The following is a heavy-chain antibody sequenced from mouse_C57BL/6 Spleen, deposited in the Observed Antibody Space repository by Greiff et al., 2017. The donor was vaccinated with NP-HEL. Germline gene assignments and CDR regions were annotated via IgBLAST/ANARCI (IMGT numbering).Heavy chain of an antibody. Sequence: VQLQQPGAELVMPGASVKLSCKASGYTFTSYWMHWVKQRPGQGLEWIGEIDPSDSYTNYNQKFKGKSTLTVDKSSSTAYMQLSSLTSEDSAVYYCARGAITTVVATGAMDYWGQGTSVTVSS. V-gene: IGHV1-69*01. CDR2: IDPSDSYT. D-gene: IGHD1-1*01. CDR1: GYTFTSYW. J-gene: IGHJ4*01. CDR3: ARGAITTVVATGAMDY.